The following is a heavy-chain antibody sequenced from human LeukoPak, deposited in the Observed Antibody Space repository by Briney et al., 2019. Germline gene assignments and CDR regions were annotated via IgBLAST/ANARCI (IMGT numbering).Heavy chain of an antibody. D-gene: IGHD6-19*01. CDR3: ARGGTVAALYNWFDP. V-gene: IGHV4-39*07. J-gene: IGHJ5*02. CDR2: IYFSGST. CDR1: GGSISSTTYY. Sequence: PSETLSLTCTVSGGSISSTTYYWDWIRQPPGTGLEWSGSIYFSGSTYYNPSLKSRVTISVDTSKNQFSLSLNSVTAADTAVYYCARGGTVAALYNWFDPWGQGILVTVSS.